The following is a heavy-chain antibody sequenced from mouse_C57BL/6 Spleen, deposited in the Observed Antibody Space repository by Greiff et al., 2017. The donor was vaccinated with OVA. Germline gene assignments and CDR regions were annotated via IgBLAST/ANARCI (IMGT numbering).Heavy chain of an antibody. Sequence: EVKLMESGGDLVKPGGSLKLSCAASGFTFSSYGMSWVRQTPDKRLEWVATISSGGSYTYYPDSVKGRFTISRDNAKNTLYLQMSSLKSEDTAMYYCARKSSYRYFDVWGTGTTVTVSS. CDR2: ISSGGSYT. D-gene: IGHD1-1*01. V-gene: IGHV5-6*01. CDR3: ARKSSYRYFDV. CDR1: GFTFSSYG. J-gene: IGHJ1*03.